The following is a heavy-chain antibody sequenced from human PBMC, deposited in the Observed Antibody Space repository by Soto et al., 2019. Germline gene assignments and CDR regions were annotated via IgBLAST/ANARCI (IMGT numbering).Heavy chain of an antibody. CDR2: IYSGGST. Sequence: GGSLRLSCAASGFTVSSNYMSWVRQAPGKGLEWVSVIYSGGSTSYADSVKGRFTLSRDNSKNTLWLQMNSLRADDTAVYYCAKVQVLQFLEWFPDYWGQGTLVTVS. CDR1: GFTVSSNY. D-gene: IGHD3-3*01. CDR3: AKVQVLQFLEWFPDY. V-gene: IGHV3-53*01. J-gene: IGHJ4*02.